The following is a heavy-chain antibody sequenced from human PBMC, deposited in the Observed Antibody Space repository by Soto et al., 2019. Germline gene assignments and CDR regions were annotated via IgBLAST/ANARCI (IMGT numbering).Heavy chain of an antibody. J-gene: IGHJ4*02. V-gene: IGHV3-30*18. D-gene: IGHD1-26*01. CDR1: GFTFSHYA. Sequence: QVQLVESGGGVVQPGRSLRLSCAASGFTFSHYAMHWVRQAPGKGLEWVALMSYDGSNEYYADSVKGRFTISRDNSKNTLYLKMNSLRAQDRAVYYCAKDGSHNFDYWGQGTLVTVSS. CDR2: MSYDGSNE. CDR3: AKDGSHNFDY.